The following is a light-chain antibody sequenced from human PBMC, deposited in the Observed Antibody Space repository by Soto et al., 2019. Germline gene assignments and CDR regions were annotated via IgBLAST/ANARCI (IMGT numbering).Light chain of an antibody. J-gene: IGKJ1*01. Sequence: DIQMTQSPSTLSASVGDRVTITCRASQSISSWLAWYQQKPGKAPKLLIYKASNLESGVPSRFSGSGSETEFTLTISSLQPDDVATYYCQQYKTYSGTFGQGTKVEIK. CDR1: QSISSW. CDR2: KAS. CDR3: QQYKTYSGT. V-gene: IGKV1-5*03.